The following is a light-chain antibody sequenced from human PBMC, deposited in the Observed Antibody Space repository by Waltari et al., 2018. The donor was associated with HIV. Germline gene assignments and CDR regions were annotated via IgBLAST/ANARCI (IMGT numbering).Light chain of an antibody. CDR1: SSDVGSYNL. CDR2: EGI. Sequence: QSALTQPASVSGSPGQSITISCPGSSSDVGSYNLVSWYQQHPGKAPKLIIYEGINRPSGVSNRFSGSKSDNTASLTISGLQAEDEADYYCCSYAGSSNWVFGGGTKLTVL. V-gene: IGLV2-23*01. J-gene: IGLJ3*02. CDR3: CSYAGSSNWV.